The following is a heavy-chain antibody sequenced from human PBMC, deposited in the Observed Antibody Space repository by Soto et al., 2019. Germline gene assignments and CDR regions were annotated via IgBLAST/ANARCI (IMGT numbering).Heavy chain of an antibody. CDR3: ARSELTTVTTYYFDY. CDR2: IYTSGST. D-gene: IGHD4-17*01. Sequence: SLTCTVSGGSISSYYWSWIRQPAGKGLEWIGRIYTSGSTNHNPSLKSRVTMSVDTSKNQFSLKLSSVTAADTAVYYCARSELTTVTTYYFDYWGQGTLVTVSS. CDR1: GGSISSYY. J-gene: IGHJ4*02. V-gene: IGHV4-4*07.